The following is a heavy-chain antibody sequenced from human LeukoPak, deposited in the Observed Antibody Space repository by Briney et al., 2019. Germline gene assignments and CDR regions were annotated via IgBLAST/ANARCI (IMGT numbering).Heavy chain of an antibody. CDR1: GFTFSSYA. D-gene: IGHD3-10*01. Sequence: GGSLRLSCAASGFTFSSYAMSWVRQAPGKGLEWVSAISGSGGSTYYADSVKGRFTISRDNSKNTLYLQMNSLRAEDTAVYYCARSFQWGSGSPNDAFDIWGQGTMVTVSS. V-gene: IGHV3-23*01. CDR3: ARSFQWGSGSPNDAFDI. J-gene: IGHJ3*02. CDR2: ISGSGGST.